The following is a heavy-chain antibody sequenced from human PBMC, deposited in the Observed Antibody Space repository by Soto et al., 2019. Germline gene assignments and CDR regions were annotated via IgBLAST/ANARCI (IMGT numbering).Heavy chain of an antibody. J-gene: IGHJ6*02. D-gene: IGHD3-3*01. V-gene: IGHV1-18*04. CDR1: GYTITAHL. CDR2: INAYNGNT. Sequence: ASVKVSCKASGYTITAHLLHWVRQAPGQGLEWMGWINAYNGNTNYAQKLQGRVTMTTDTSTSTAYMELRSLRSDDTAVYYCAREKTTGYDFWSGLRYGMDVWGQGTTVTVSS. CDR3: AREKTTGYDFWSGLRYGMDV.